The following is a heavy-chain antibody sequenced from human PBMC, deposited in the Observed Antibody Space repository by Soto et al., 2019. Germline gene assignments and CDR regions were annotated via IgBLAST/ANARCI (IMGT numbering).Heavy chain of an antibody. V-gene: IGHV1-69*01. D-gene: IGHD6-19*01. Sequence: QVQLVQSASEVKKPGSSAKVSCKASGGTFSNYAFSWVRQAPGQGLEWMGGIIPMIGTANYAEKFQGRVTLTADESTSTVYMELSRLRTEDTALYYCARVRSGAYFGVYYTGMDVWGQGTAVTVSS. CDR2: IIPMIGTA. CDR1: GGTFSNYA. CDR3: ARVRSGAYFGVYYTGMDV. J-gene: IGHJ6*02.